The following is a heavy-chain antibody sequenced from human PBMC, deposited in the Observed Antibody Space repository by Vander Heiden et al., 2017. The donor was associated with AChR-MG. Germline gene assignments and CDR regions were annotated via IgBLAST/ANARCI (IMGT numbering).Heavy chain of an antibody. Sequence: QVQLVESGGGVVQPGGSLSLSCAASGFTFGSYGRHWVRQAPGKGLEWVAFIRYDGSNKYYADSVKGRFTISRDNSKNTLYLQMNSLRAEDTAVYYCANCYSSVVPTNFDYWGQGTLVTVSS. CDR2: IRYDGSNK. J-gene: IGHJ4*02. CDR1: GFTFGSYG. D-gene: IGHD6-25*01. V-gene: IGHV3-30*02. CDR3: ANCYSSVVPTNFDY.